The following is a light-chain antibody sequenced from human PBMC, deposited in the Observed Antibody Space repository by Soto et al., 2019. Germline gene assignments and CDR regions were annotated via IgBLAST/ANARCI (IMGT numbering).Light chain of an antibody. CDR1: QSISSSY. Sequence: EIVLTQSPGTLSLSPGERATLSCRASQSISSSYLAWYQQKPGQAPRLLIYGPSSRATGIPDRFSGCGSGTDFTLTISRLEPEDFALYYCQQYGSSPPTLTFGGGTKVEIK. V-gene: IGKV3-20*01. CDR2: GPS. J-gene: IGKJ4*01. CDR3: QQYGSSPPTLT.